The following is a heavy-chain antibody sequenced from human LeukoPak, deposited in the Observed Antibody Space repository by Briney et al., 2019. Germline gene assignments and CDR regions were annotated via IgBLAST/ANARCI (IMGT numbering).Heavy chain of an antibody. D-gene: IGHD5-24*01. CDR3: ARDRDGYNSFDY. V-gene: IGHV3-74*01. CDR1: GFTFSTYW. CDR2: INSDGSST. J-gene: IGHJ4*02. Sequence: PGGSLRLSCAASGFTFSTYWMHWVRQAPGKGLMWVSRINSDGSSTSYADSVKGRFTISRDNAKNTLHLQMSSLRADDTALYYCARDRDGYNSFDYWGQGTLVTVSS.